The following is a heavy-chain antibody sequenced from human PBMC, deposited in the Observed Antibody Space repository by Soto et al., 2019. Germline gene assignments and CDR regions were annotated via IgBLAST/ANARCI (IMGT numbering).Heavy chain of an antibody. J-gene: IGHJ6*02. CDR2: IIPIFGTA. D-gene: IGHD6-6*01. V-gene: IGHV1-69*05. Sequence: ASVKVSCKASGGTFSSYAISWVRQAPGQGLEWMGGIIPIFGTANYAQKFQGRVTITRDTSASTAYMELSSLRSEDTAVYYCAGERAARTYYYYYGMDVWGQGTTVTVSS. CDR1: GGTFSSYA. CDR3: AGERAARTYYYYYGMDV.